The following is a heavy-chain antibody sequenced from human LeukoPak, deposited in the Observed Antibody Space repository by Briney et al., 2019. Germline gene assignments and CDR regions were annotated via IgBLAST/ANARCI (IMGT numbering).Heavy chain of an antibody. Sequence: GGSLRLSCAASGFTVDSNYLSWVRQAPGKGLEWVSTIYTGGNTYYAASVKGRFTISRDFSKNTVSLQMNSLRSEDTAVYYCAHREGEYCSGGLCKPMGYYHYYGVDVWGQGTTVLVSS. CDR3: AHREGEYCSGGLCKPMGYYHYYGVDV. D-gene: IGHD2-15*01. CDR1: GFTVDSNY. V-gene: IGHV3-53*05. J-gene: IGHJ6*02. CDR2: IYTGGNT.